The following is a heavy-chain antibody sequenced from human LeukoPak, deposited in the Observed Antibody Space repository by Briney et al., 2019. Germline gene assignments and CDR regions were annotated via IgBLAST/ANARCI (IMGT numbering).Heavy chain of an antibody. CDR3: TTVKFGELSSHFDY. V-gene: IGHV3-15*01. Sequence: GGSLRLSCAVSGFIFSNAWMSWVRQAPGKGLEWVGRIKSKIDGGTTDYAAPVRGRFTISRDESKNTLYLQMSRLKTEDTAVYYCTTVKFGELSSHFDYWGQGTLVTVSS. J-gene: IGHJ4*02. D-gene: IGHD3-10*01. CDR2: IKSKIDGGTT. CDR1: GFIFSNAW.